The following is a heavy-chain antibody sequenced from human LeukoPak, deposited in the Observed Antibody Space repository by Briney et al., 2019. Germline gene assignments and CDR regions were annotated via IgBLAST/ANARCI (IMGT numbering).Heavy chain of an antibody. CDR1: GFTFSNYA. J-gene: IGHJ6*03. CDR2: ST. CDR3: AKRRGLELLYYYYMDV. Sequence: GGSLRLSCAASGFTFSNYAMTWVRQAPGKGLEWVSTSTYYADSVKGRFTISRDNSKNTLFLQMNSLRAEDTAVYYCAKRRGLELLYYYYMDVWGKGTTVTVSS. D-gene: IGHD1-7*01. V-gene: IGHV3-23*01.